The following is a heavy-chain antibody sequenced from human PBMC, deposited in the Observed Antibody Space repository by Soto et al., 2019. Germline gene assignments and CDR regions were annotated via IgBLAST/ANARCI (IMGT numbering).Heavy chain of an antibody. CDR1: GFTFSSYA. Sequence: GGSLRLSCAASGFTFSSYAMSWVRQAPGKGLEWVSAISGSGGSTYYADSVKGRFTISRDNSKNTLYLQMNSLRADDMVVFYCAKDSLSVFSYYYDSSGYSDGDYFDYWGQGTLVTVSS. D-gene: IGHD3-22*01. CDR2: ISGSGGST. V-gene: IGHV3-23*01. J-gene: IGHJ4*02. CDR3: AKDSLSVFSYYYDSSGYSDGDYFDY.